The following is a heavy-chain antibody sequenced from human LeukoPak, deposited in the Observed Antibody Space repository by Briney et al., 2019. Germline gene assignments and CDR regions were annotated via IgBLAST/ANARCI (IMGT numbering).Heavy chain of an antibody. CDR3: ARTWAGAFFDY. CDR2: IKQDGSEK. J-gene: IGHJ4*02. Sequence: GGSLRLSCAASGFTFSSYWMSWVRQAPGKGLEWVANIKQDGSEKYYVDSVKGRFTISRDNAKNSLCLQMNSLRAEDTAVYYCARTWAGAFFDYWGQGTLVTVSS. V-gene: IGHV3-7*01. D-gene: IGHD6-19*01. CDR1: GFTFSSYW.